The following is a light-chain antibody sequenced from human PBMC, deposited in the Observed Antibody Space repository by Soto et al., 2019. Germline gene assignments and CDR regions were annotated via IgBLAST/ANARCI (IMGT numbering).Light chain of an antibody. CDR2: GAS. Sequence: EIVLTQSPGTLSLSPWERVTLSCRASQSVTSSYLAWFQQKPGQAPRLLIYGASSRATGIPDRFSGSGSGTEFTLTISSLQPDDFATYYCQQYSSYSWTFGQGTKVDIK. V-gene: IGKV3-20*01. J-gene: IGKJ1*01. CDR1: QSVTSSY. CDR3: QQYSSYSWT.